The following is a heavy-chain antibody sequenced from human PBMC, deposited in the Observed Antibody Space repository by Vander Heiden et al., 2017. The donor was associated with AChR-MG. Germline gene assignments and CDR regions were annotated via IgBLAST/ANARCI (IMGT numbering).Heavy chain of an antibody. D-gene: IGHD4-4*01. CDR2: IKRKIQGGAI. V-gene: IGHV3-15*01. CDR3: TTVVSHYDNFDD. J-gene: IGHJ4*02. CDR1: GFTFTNAW. Sequence: EVQLVESGGGLVTPGGSLRLSCAASGFTFTNAWMSWVRQAPGKGLEWVGRIKRKIQGGAIDYAAPVKGRFTISRDDSKATLYLQMNSLKAEDTAVYYGTTVVSHYDNFDDWGQGILVTVSS.